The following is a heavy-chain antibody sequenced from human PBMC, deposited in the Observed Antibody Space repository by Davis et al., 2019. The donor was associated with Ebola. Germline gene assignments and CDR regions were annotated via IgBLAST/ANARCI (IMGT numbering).Heavy chain of an antibody. D-gene: IGHD5-18*01. Sequence: MPSETLSLTCTVSGGSISSSSYYWGWIRQPPGKGLEWIGSIYYSGSTYYNPSLKSRVTISVDTSKNQFSLKLSSVTAADTAVYYCARDKELWSEGWFDPWGQGTLVTVSS. CDR1: GGSISSSSYY. J-gene: IGHJ5*02. V-gene: IGHV4-39*07. CDR2: IYYSGST. CDR3: ARDKELWSEGWFDP.